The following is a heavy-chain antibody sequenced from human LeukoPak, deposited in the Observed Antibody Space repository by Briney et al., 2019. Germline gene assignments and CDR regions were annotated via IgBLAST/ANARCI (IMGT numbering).Heavy chain of an antibody. J-gene: IGHJ6*03. V-gene: IGHV3-7*01. CDR3: ARGGIAVAGTRENYYYYYMDV. CDR2: KKKDGSEK. CDR1: GFTFSSYW. D-gene: IGHD6-19*01. Sequence: GGSLRLSCAASGFTFSSYWMSGVRQAPGKGREWLANKKKDGSEKYYVDSVKGRFTISRDNAKNSLYLQMNSLRAEDTAVYYCARGGIAVAGTRENYYYYYMDVWGKGTTVTVSS.